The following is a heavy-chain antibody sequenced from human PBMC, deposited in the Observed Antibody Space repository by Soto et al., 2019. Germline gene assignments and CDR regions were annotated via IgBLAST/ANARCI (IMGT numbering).Heavy chain of an antibody. V-gene: IGHV4-59*01. J-gene: IGHJ4*02. CDR3: ARTYDFWSGKYFDY. CDR1: GGSISSYY. D-gene: IGHD3-3*01. Sequence: PSETLSLTCTVSGGSISSYYWSWIRQPPGKGLEWIGYIYYSGSTNYNPSLKSRVTISVDTSKNQFSLKLSSVTAADTAVYYCARTYDFWSGKYFDYWGQGTLVTVSS. CDR2: IYYSGST.